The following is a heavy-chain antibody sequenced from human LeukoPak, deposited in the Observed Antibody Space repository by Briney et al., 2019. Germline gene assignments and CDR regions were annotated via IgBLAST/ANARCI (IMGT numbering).Heavy chain of an antibody. CDR2: INPGDSDT. V-gene: IGHV5-51*01. CDR1: GYRFTRHW. CDR3: ARAAYCGANCYSVGWFDS. D-gene: IGHD2-21*02. J-gene: IGHJ5*01. Sequence: GASLKISCKGSGYRFTRHWIGWVRQMPGKGLEWMGIINPGDSDTRYSPSSQGQVTISADKSINTAYLEWSSLKASDTAMYYCARAAYCGANCYSVGWFDSWGQGTLVTVSS.